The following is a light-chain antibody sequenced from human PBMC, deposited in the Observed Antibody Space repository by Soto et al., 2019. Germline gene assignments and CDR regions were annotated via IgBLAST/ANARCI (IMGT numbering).Light chain of an antibody. Sequence: DIQMTQSPSSLSASVGDRVTITCQASQDIRNYLNWYQQKPGKAPNLLIYDASNLRAGVPSRFSGSGSVTEFPFTISSLQPEDIATYYCQHYDHLPPLSFGGGTKVEIK. V-gene: IGKV1-33*01. CDR2: DAS. CDR1: QDIRNY. CDR3: QHYDHLPPLS. J-gene: IGKJ4*01.